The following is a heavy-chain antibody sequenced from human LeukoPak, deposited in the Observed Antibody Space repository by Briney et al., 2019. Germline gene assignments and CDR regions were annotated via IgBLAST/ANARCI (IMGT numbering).Heavy chain of an antibody. J-gene: IGHJ4*02. CDR3: ARDPDMVRGVNFDY. CDR1: GLTFSSHW. CDR2: INQDGSEK. D-gene: IGHD3-10*01. V-gene: IGHV3-7*03. Sequence: GGSLKLSCAASGLTFSSHWMNWVRQAPGKGLEWVANINQDGSEKYYVHSVKGRITISRDNTKNSLYLQMNSLRAEDTAVYYCARDPDMVRGVNFDYWGQGTLVTVSS.